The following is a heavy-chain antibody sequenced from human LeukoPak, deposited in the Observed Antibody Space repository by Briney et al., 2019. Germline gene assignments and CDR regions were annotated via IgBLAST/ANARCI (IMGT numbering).Heavy chain of an antibody. CDR2: ISGSGGST. J-gene: IGHJ5*02. Sequence: PGGSLRLSCAASGFTFSSYAMSWVRQAPGKGLEWVSAISGSGGSTYYADSVKGRFTISRDNSKNTLFLQMNSLRAEDTAVYYCAKDRFFEVTEPFDPWGQGTLVTVSS. V-gene: IGHV3-23*01. CDR3: AKDRFFEVTEPFDP. CDR1: GFTFSSYA. D-gene: IGHD2-21*02.